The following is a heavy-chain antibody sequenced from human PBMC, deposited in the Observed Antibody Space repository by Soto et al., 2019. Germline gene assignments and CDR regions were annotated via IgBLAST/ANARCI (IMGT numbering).Heavy chain of an antibody. Sequence: QVQLVQSGAEVKTPGASVRVSCKASGYTFTDYYMHWVRRAPGQGLEWMGWINDNSGATRYSQRFQGRVTLTRDTSISTAYMELGSLRSDDTAVYYCARDSAAAAGLSFDSWGQGTLVTVSS. D-gene: IGHD6-13*01. CDR3: ARDSAAAAGLSFDS. J-gene: IGHJ4*02. V-gene: IGHV1-2*02. CDR2: INDNSGAT. CDR1: GYTFTDYY.